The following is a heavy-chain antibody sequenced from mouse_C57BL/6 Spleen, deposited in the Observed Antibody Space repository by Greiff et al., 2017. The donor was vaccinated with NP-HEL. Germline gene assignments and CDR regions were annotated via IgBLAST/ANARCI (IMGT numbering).Heavy chain of an antibody. D-gene: IGHD2-3*01. CDR2: IHPNSGST. Sequence: VQLQQPGAELVKPGASVKLSCKASGYTFTSYWMHWVKQRPGQGLEWIGMIHPNSGSTNYNEKFKSKATLTVDKSSSTAYMQLSSLTSEDSAVYYCARTYDGYYVAYWGQGTLVTVSA. CDR3: ARTYDGYYVAY. J-gene: IGHJ3*01. CDR1: GYTFTSYW. V-gene: IGHV1-64*01.